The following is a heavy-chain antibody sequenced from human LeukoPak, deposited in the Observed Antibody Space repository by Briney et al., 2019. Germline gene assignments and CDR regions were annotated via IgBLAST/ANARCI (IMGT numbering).Heavy chain of an antibody. D-gene: IGHD3-22*01. CDR2: INHSGST. J-gene: IGHJ3*01. CDR3: ARDQTMTSGGV. CDR1: GGSFSGYY. Sequence: PSETLSLTCAVYGGSFSGYYWSWIRQPPGKGLEWIGEINHSGSTNYNPSLKSRVTISVDTSKNQFSLKLSSVTAADTAVYYCARDQTMTSGGVWGQGTMVTVSS. V-gene: IGHV4-34*01.